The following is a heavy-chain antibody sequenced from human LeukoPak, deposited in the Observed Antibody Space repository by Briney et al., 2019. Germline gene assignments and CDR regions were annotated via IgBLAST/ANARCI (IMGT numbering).Heavy chain of an antibody. D-gene: IGHD4/OR15-4a*01. CDR2: ISSSSRTT. J-gene: IGHJ4*02. V-gene: IGHV3-48*01. CDR1: EFSFSYFA. CDR3: ARRAGAYSHPYDY. Sequence: GGSLRLSCAASEFSFSYFAINWVRQAPGKGLEWVSYISSSSRTTYYADSVKGRFTISRDNSKNTLYLQMNSLRAEDTAVYYCARRAGAYSHPYDYWGQGTLVTVSS.